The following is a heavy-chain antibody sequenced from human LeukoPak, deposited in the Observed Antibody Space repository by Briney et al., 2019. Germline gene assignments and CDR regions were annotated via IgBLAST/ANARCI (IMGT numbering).Heavy chain of an antibody. CDR2: IKHDGSGK. J-gene: IGHJ6*02. D-gene: IGHD3-9*01. Sequence: GGSLRLSCAATGFTFSSYWMSWVRQAPGKGLEGGANIKHDGSGKYYVDSVKGRFTISRNTTKNSLYLQMNSLRAEDTAVYYRARHYDILTGAPSYYYGMDVWGQGTTVTVSS. V-gene: IGHV3-7*01. CDR1: GFTFSSYW. CDR3: ARHYDILTGAPSYYYGMDV.